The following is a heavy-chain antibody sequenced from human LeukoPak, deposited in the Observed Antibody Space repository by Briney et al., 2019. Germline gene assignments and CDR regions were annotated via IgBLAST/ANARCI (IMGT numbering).Heavy chain of an antibody. V-gene: IGHV4-61*08. Sequence: SETLSLTCTVSGGSISSGDYYWSWIRQPPGKGLEWIGYIYYSGSTNYNPSLKSRLTISIDTSKNQFSLKLTSVTAADTAVYYCARVGGDYTNWFDPWGQGTLVTVSS. CDR1: GGSISSGDYY. J-gene: IGHJ5*02. CDR2: IYYSGST. D-gene: IGHD2-21*02. CDR3: ARVGGDYTNWFDP.